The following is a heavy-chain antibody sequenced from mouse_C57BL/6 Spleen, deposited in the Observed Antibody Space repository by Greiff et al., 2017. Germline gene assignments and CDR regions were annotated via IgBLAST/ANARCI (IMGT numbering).Heavy chain of an antibody. CDR2: INPNNGGT. V-gene: IGHV1-26*01. Sequence: EVQLQQSGPELVKPGASVKISCKASGYTFTDYYMNWVKQSHGKSLEWIGDINPNNGGTSYNQKFKGKATLTVDKSSSTAYMELRSLTSEDSAVYYCAREAAPMDYWGQGTSVTVSS. CDR1: GYTFTDYY. CDR3: AREAAPMDY. J-gene: IGHJ4*01.